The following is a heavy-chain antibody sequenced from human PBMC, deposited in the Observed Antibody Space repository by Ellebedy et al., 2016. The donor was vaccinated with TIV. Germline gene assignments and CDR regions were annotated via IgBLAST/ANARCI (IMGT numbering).Heavy chain of an antibody. Sequence: GESLKISXAASGFTFSSYAMSWVRQAPGKGLEWVSAISGSGGSTYYADSVKGRFTISRDNSKNTLYLQMNSLRAEDMAVYYCAKDSTIFGVVIVINYGMDVWGQGTTVTVSS. J-gene: IGHJ6*02. CDR1: GFTFSSYA. D-gene: IGHD3-3*01. V-gene: IGHV3-23*01. CDR3: AKDSTIFGVVIVINYGMDV. CDR2: ISGSGGST.